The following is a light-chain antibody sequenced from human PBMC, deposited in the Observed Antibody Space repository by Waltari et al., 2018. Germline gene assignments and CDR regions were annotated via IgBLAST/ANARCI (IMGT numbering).Light chain of an antibody. CDR2: AAS. V-gene: IGKV1-9*01. CDR1: QGISSY. CDR3: QQLNSYPLT. J-gene: IGKJ4*01. Sequence: DIQLTQSPSLLSASVGDRVTITCRASQGISSYLAWYQQKPGKAPKLLIYAASTLQSGVPSRFSGSGSGTEFTLTISSLQPEEFATYYCQQLNSYPLTFGGGTKVEIK.